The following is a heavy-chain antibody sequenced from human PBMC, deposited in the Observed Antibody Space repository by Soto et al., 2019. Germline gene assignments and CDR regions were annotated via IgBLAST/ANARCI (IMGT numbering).Heavy chain of an antibody. CDR2: IDPDDSHT. D-gene: IGHD2-15*01. Sequence: GESLKISCQGSGDSFATYWINWVRQMPGKGLEWMGRIDPDDSHTNYSPSLQGHVTISVDKSINTAYLHRNSLKASDNAMYYCARRMTLVGWGQGTLVTVSS. CDR1: GDSFATYW. J-gene: IGHJ4*02. CDR3: ARRMTLVG. V-gene: IGHV5-10-1*01.